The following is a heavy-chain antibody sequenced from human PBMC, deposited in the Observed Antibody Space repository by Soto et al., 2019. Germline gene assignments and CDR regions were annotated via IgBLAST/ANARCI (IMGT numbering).Heavy chain of an antibody. V-gene: IGHV1-3*01. D-gene: IGHD2-15*01. CDR1: GYTFTSYA. Sequence: ASVKVSCKASGYTFTSYAMHWVRQAPGQRLEWMGWINVGNGNTKYSQKFQGRVTITRDTSASTAYMELSSLRSEDTAVYYCAREIRYCSGGSCYQGGYYYYGMDVWGQGTTVTVSS. J-gene: IGHJ6*02. CDR3: AREIRYCSGGSCYQGGYYYYGMDV. CDR2: INVGNGNT.